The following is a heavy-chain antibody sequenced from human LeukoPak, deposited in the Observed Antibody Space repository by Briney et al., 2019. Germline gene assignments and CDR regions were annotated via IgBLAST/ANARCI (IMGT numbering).Heavy chain of an antibody. Sequence: SETLSLTCTVCGVSINSNTYSWGWIRQPPGGGLEWLGTISYTGNTYFNSSLKSRVTIFVDTSKTQFSLKLSSVTAADTAVYYCARHFGYDDTSDYQGVPDYWGQGSLVTVSS. V-gene: IGHV4-39*01. D-gene: IGHD3-22*01. CDR3: ARHFGYDDTSDYQGVPDY. CDR2: ISYTGNT. J-gene: IGHJ4*02. CDR1: GVSINSNTYS.